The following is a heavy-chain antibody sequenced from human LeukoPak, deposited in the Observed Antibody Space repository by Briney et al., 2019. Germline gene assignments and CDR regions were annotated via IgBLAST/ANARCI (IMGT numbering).Heavy chain of an antibody. CDR3: ARGLSPRINMVRGVRPPFRGVFDY. CDR1: GGSFSGYY. J-gene: IGHJ4*02. D-gene: IGHD3-10*01. Sequence: PSETLSLTCAVYGGSFSGYYWSWIRQPPGKGLEWIGEINHSGSTNYNPSLKSRATISVDTSKNQFSLKLSSVTAADTAVYYCARGLSPRINMVRGVRPPFRGVFDYWGQGTLVTVSS. CDR2: INHSGST. V-gene: IGHV4-34*01.